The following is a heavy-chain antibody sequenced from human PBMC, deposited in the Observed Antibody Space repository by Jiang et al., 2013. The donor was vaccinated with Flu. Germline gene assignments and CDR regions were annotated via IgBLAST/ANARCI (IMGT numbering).Heavy chain of an antibody. CDR1: GDSVSSNSAA. CDR2: TYYRSKWYN. CDR3: ARDSVTTYYYGSGSPDWYFDL. Sequence: QTLSLTCAISGDSVSSNSAAWNWIRQSPSRGLEWLGRTYYRSKWYNDYAVSVKSRITINPDTSKNQFSLQLNSVTPEDTAVYYCARDSVTTYYYGSGSPDWYFDLWGRGTLVTVSS. D-gene: IGHD3-10*01. V-gene: IGHV6-1*01. J-gene: IGHJ2*01.